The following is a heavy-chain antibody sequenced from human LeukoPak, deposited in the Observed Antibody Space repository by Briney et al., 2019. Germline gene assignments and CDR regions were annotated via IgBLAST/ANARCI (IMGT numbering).Heavy chain of an antibody. V-gene: IGHV3-7*01. CDR1: GFTFSSYW. CDR3: GLGGWLDY. D-gene: IGHD6-19*01. CDR2: IKRDGSEK. J-gene: IGHJ4*02. Sequence: GGSLRLSCAASGFTFSSYWMSWVRQAPGKGLEWVANIKRDGSEKYYVDSVKGRFTISRDDAKNSLYLQMNSLRAEDTAVYYCGLGGWLDYWGQGTLVTVSS.